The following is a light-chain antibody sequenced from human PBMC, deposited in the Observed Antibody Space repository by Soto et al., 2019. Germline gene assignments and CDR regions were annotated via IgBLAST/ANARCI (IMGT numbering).Light chain of an antibody. Sequence: QSVLTQPPSASGSPGQSVTISCTGTSSDVGAYNYVSWYQQHPGKVPKLMIYEVSKRPSGVPDRFSGSKSGNTASLTVSGLQAEDEADYYCSSYAGTNNLLFGGGTKLTVL. CDR1: SSDVGAYNY. J-gene: IGLJ2*01. CDR2: EVS. CDR3: SSYAGTNNLL. V-gene: IGLV2-8*01.